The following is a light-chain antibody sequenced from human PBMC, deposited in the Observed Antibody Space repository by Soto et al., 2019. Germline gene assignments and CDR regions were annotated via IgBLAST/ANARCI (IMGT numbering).Light chain of an antibody. CDR2: GGS. CDR1: QSMSSW. CDR3: QQYTSYST. J-gene: IGKJ4*01. V-gene: IGKV1-5*01. Sequence: DVQMTQSPSTLSASIGDRVTITCRARQSMSSWVAWYQQKPGKAPQLLISGGSGLQGGVPTRFSGSGSGTEFTLTISSLQPDDFATYYCQQYTSYSTFGGGTKVELK.